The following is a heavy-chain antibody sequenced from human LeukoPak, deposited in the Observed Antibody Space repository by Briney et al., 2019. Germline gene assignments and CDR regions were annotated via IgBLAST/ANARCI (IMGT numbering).Heavy chain of an antibody. D-gene: IGHD1-26*01. CDR2: INPSGGST. CDR1: GYTFTSYY. CDR3: GRAYIVGATHH. V-gene: IGHV1-46*01. Sequence: GASVKVSCKASGYTFTSYYMHWVRQAPGQGLEWMGIINPSGGSTSYAQKFQGRVTMTTDTSTSTAYLEVTSLRSDDTAVYYCGRAYIVGATHHWGQGTLVTVSS. J-gene: IGHJ5*02.